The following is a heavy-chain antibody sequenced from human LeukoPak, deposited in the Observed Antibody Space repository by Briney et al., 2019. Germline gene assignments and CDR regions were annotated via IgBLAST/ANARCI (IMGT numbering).Heavy chain of an antibody. CDR1: GFTFSSYA. J-gene: IGHJ4*02. D-gene: IGHD3-22*01. Sequence: TGGSLRLSCAASGFTFSSYAMSWVRQAPGKGLEWVSAISGSGGSTYYADSVKGRFTISRDNSKNTLYLQMNSLRAEDTAVYYCARDFPYYDSSGYYGYFDYWGQGTLVTVSS. CDR3: ARDFPYYDSSGYYGYFDY. V-gene: IGHV3-23*01. CDR2: ISGSGGST.